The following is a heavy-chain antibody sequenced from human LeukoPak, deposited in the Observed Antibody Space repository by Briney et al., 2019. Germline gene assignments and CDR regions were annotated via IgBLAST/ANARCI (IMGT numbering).Heavy chain of an antibody. CDR1: GFTFSSYE. CDR3: AREGSYYFDY. J-gene: IGHJ4*02. CDR2: INSRGEVT. V-gene: IGHV3-48*03. Sequence: GGSLRLSCAASGFTFSSYEMIWVRQAPGKGLVWLSYINSRGEVTYYADSVKGRFTISRDNAKNSLYLQMNSLRAEDTAVYYCAREGSYYFDYWGQGTQVTVSS.